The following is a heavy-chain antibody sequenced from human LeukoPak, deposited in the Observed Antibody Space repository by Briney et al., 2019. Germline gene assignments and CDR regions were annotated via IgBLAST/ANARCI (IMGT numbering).Heavy chain of an antibody. CDR3: ARYPLDDSSGSPYNWFDH. Sequence: GSSVKLSCKASGGTFSSYASSWVRQAPGQGLEWMGGIIPIFGTANYAQKFQGRVTITTDESTSTAYMELSSLRSEDTAVYYCARYPLDDSSGSPYNWFDHWGQGTLVTVSS. CDR1: GGTFSSYA. J-gene: IGHJ5*02. D-gene: IGHD3-22*01. V-gene: IGHV1-69*05. CDR2: IIPIFGTA.